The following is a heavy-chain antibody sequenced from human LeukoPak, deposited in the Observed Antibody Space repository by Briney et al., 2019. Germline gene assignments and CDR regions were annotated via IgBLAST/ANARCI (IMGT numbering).Heavy chain of an antibody. Sequence: GGSLRLSCAASGFTFSSYGMHWVRQAPGKGLEWVAVIWYDGSNKYYADSVKGRFTISRDNSKNMLYLQMNSLRAEDTAVYYCAKGDCSSTSCYEGGTYYYYYMDVWGKGTTVTVSS. CDR3: AKGDCSSTSCYEGGTYYYYYMDV. J-gene: IGHJ6*03. D-gene: IGHD2-2*01. CDR2: IWYDGSNK. V-gene: IGHV3-33*06. CDR1: GFTFSSYG.